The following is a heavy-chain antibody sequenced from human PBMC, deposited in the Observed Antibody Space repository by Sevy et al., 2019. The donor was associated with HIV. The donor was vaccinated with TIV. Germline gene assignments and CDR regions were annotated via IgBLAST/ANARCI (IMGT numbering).Heavy chain of an antibody. V-gene: IGHV3-30-3*02. CDR3: AKSYSGSYYIPYDAFDM. J-gene: IGHJ3*02. D-gene: IGHD1-26*01. Sequence: GGSLRLSCVTSGFTFRNHAMHWVRQAPGKGLEWVAVISSDGAIKYYADSVKGRFTFSRDNSKSTLYLQMNRLRPEDTAMYYCAKSYSGSYYIPYDAFDMWGQGTMVTVSS. CDR2: ISSDGAIK. CDR1: GFTFRNHA.